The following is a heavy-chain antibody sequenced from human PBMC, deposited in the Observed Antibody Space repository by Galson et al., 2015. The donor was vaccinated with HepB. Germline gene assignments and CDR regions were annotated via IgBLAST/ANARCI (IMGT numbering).Heavy chain of an antibody. D-gene: IGHD4-17*01. CDR2: ISSSSSYI. Sequence: SLRLSCAASGFTFSSYSMNWVRQAPGKGLEWVSSISSSSSYIYYADSVKGRFTISRDNAKNSLYLQMNSLRAEDTAVYYCARDYGDYFGGWFDPWGQGTLVTVSS. V-gene: IGHV3-21*01. CDR3: ARDYGDYFGGWFDP. CDR1: GFTFSSYS. J-gene: IGHJ5*02.